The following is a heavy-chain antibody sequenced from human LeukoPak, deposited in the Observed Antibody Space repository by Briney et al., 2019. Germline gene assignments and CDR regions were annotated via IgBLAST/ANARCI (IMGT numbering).Heavy chain of an antibody. D-gene: IGHD2-2*01. CDR2: ICWDGGST. V-gene: IGHV3-43D*04. J-gene: IGHJ4*02. CDR3: AKDNVPLGYCSSTSCHTFDY. CDR1: GFTFDDCA. Sequence: PGGSLRLSCAASGFTFDDCAMHWVRQAPGKGLEWVSLICWDGGSTYYADSVKGRFTISRDNSKNSLYLQMNSLRAEDNALYYCAKDNVPLGYCSSTSCHTFDYWGQGTLVTVSS.